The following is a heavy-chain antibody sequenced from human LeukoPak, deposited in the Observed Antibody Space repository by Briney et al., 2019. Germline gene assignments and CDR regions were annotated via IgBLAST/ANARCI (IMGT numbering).Heavy chain of an antibody. CDR3: ARGDVDDECYYMDV. CDR2: INPAGGRT. CDR1: GYIFITYY. Sequence: ASVKVSCKASGYIFITYYIHWVRQAPGQGLEWVGMINPAGGRTVYAQKFQRRVTMSTDTSTSTVSMELSSLRSEDTAVYYCARGDVDDECYYMDVWGKGTTVTVSS. V-gene: IGHV1-46*01. D-gene: IGHD1-1*01. J-gene: IGHJ6*03.